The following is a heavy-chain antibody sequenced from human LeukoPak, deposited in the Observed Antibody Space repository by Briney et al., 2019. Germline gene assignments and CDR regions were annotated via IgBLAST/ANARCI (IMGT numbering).Heavy chain of an antibody. Sequence: GRSLRLSCAASGFTFSSYAMHWVRQAPGKGLGWVAVISYDGSNKYYADSVKGRFTISRDNSKNTLYLQMNSLRAEDTAVYYCAREGMVVAPRYSSYFDYWGQGTLVTVSS. CDR2: ISYDGSNK. J-gene: IGHJ4*02. CDR3: AREGMVVAPRYSSYFDY. V-gene: IGHV3-30*01. CDR1: GFTFSSYA. D-gene: IGHD2-15*01.